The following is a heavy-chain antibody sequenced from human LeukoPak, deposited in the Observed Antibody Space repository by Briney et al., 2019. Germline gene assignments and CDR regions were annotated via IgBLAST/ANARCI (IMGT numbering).Heavy chain of an antibody. J-gene: IGHJ4*02. D-gene: IGHD3-3*01. CDR2: ISISISYI. CDR3: ARDPPYYDFWSDDAYYFDY. Sequence: GGSLWLSCAASGFTFSSYSMKWVRQGPGKGLEWVSSISISISYIYYADSVKGRFTISRDNAKNSLYLQMNSLRAEDTAVYYCARDPPYYDFWSDDAYYFDYWGQGTLVTVSS. CDR1: GFTFSSYS. V-gene: IGHV3-21*01.